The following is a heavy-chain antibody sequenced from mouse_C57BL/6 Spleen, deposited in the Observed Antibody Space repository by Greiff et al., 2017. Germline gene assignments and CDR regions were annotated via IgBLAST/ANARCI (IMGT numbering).Heavy chain of an antibody. J-gene: IGHJ3*01. Sequence: VKLMESGAELVRPGASVKLSCTASGFNIKDYSMHWVKQRPDPGLEWIGRIDPEDGDTESAPKFQGKATMTSDTSSNTAYLQRSSLTSGDTAVYYCTTEGTWFTYWGQGTLVTVSA. CDR3: TTEGTWFTY. CDR2: IDPEDGDT. V-gene: IGHV14-1*01. CDR1: GFNIKDYS.